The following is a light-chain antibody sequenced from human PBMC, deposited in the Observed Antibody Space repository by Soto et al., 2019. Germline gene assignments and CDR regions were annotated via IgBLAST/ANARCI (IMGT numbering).Light chain of an antibody. J-gene: IGLJ1*01. Sequence: QSALTQPASVSGSPGQSITISCTGTSSDVGNYIFVSWYRQHPGKAPKLMIYDINNRPSGVSNRFSGSKSGNTASLTISGLQVEENDYYYCLSYTPPLSYVFGTGTTPPVL. CDR3: LSYTPPLSYV. CDR1: SSDVGNYIF. V-gene: IGLV2-14*01. CDR2: DIN.